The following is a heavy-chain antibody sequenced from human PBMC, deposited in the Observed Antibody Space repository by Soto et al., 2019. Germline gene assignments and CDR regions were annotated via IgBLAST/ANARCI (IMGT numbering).Heavy chain of an antibody. Sequence: QITLKESGPTLVKPTQTLTLTCTFSGFSLSISGVGVGWIRQPPGKALEWLALIYWDDDKRYSPSLKSRLTITKDTSKNLVVLTMTNMDPVDTATYYCAHRQTYCGGNCYSGFDYWGQGTLVTVSS. V-gene: IGHV2-5*02. CDR3: AHRQTYCGGNCYSGFDY. D-gene: IGHD2-21*02. CDR1: GFSLSISGVG. J-gene: IGHJ4*02. CDR2: IYWDDDK.